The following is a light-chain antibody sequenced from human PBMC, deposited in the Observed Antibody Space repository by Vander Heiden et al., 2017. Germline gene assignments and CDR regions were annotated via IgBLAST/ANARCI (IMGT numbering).Light chain of an antibody. V-gene: IGLV1-47*01. CDR3: GTWDGSLSGWV. J-gene: IGLJ3*02. Sequence: SVLTQPPSASRTPGQRVTISCSGSSSNIGSNHVYLYQQLPGTAPKHLIYRSNQRPSGVPDRFSGSKSGSSASLAISVLRSEEEADYYCGTWDGSLSGWVFGGGTKLTVL. CDR1: SSNIGSNH. CDR2: RSN.